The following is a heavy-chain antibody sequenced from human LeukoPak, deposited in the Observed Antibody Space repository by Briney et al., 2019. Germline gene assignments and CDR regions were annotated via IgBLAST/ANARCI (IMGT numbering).Heavy chain of an antibody. V-gene: IGHV3-53*05. Sequence: GGSLRLSCVASGFSVSNNYMSWVRQAPGKGLEWVSVVYSGGGTYYADSVKGRFTISRDISKNTLFLELSSLRTDDTAVYYCARDMSGTYSFDYWGQGTLVTVSS. D-gene: IGHD1-26*01. J-gene: IGHJ4*02. CDR1: GFSVSNNY. CDR2: VYSGGGT. CDR3: ARDMSGTYSFDY.